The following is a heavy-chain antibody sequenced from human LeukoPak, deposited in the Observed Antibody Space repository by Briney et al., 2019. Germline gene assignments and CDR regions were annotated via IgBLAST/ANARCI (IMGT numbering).Heavy chain of an antibody. V-gene: IGHV1-46*01. CDR3: AREGDQLTGHDY. CDR2: IKPSTGDT. Sequence: ASVKVSCKSSGYTFTSHYIHWVRQAPGQGLEWMGIIKPSTGDTDNAQNFQGRLTLTSDTSTRTVYLQLSGLRPDDTAVYYCAREGDQLTGHDYWGQGTLVTVTS. D-gene: IGHD3-9*01. J-gene: IGHJ4*02. CDR1: GYTFTSHY.